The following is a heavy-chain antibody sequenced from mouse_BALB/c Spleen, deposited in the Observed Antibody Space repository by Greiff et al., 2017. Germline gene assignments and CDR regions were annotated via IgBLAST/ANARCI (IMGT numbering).Heavy chain of an antibody. D-gene: IGHD1-1*01. CDR3: ARGGYGSSYLFAY. CDR2: IWAGGST. Sequence: VQLVESGPGLVAPSQSLSITCTVSGFSLTSYGVHWVRQPPGKGLEWLGVIWAGGSTNYNSALMSRLSISKDNSKSQVFLKMNSLQTDDTAMYYCARGGYGSSYLFAYWGQGTLVTVSA. J-gene: IGHJ3*01. CDR1: GFSLTSYG. V-gene: IGHV2-9*02.